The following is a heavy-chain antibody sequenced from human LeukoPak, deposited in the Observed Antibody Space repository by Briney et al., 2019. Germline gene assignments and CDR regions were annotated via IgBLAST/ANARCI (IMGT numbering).Heavy chain of an antibody. D-gene: IGHD5-18*01. CDR1: GFTFSSYG. V-gene: IGHV3-30*02. Sequence: QSGGSLRLSCAASGFTFSSYGMHWVRQAPGKGLEWVAFIRYDGSNKYYADSVKGRFTISRDNSKNTLYLQMNSLRAEDKAVYYCAKDQGYSYIVDYYYMDVWGKGTTVTVSS. J-gene: IGHJ6*03. CDR2: IRYDGSNK. CDR3: AKDQGYSYIVDYYYMDV.